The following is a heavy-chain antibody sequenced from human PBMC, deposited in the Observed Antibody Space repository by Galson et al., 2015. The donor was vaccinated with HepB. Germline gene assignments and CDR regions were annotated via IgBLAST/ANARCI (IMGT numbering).Heavy chain of an antibody. CDR2: ISYDGSNK. Sequence: SLRLSCAASGFTFSSYAMHWVRQAPGKGLEWVAVISYDGSNKYYADSVKGRFTISRDNSKNTLYLQMNSLRAEDTAVYYCARAEYYYDSSAFDIWGQGTMVTVSS. V-gene: IGHV3-30*04. J-gene: IGHJ3*02. CDR1: GFTFSSYA. D-gene: IGHD3-22*01. CDR3: ARAEYYYDSSAFDI.